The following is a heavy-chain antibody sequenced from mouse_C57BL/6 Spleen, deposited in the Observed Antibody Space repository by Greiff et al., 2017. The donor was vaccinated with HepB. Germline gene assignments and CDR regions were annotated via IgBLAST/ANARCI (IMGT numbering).Heavy chain of an antibody. J-gene: IGHJ4*01. CDR2: IYPGDGDT. CDR1: GYAFSSYW. CDR3: ARSTITTRAMDY. V-gene: IGHV1-80*01. D-gene: IGHD1-2*01. Sequence: VQLQQSGAELVKPGASVKISCKASGYAFSSYWMNWVKQRPGKGLEWIGQIYPGDGDTNYNGKFKGKATLTADKSSSTAYMQLSSLTSEDSAVYFCARSTITTRAMDYWGQGTSVTVSS.